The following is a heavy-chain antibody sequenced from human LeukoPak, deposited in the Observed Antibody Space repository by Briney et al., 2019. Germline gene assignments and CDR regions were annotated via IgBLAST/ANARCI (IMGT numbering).Heavy chain of an antibody. CDR3: ASALKRGSAGTLIDH. Sequence: WASVKVSCKASGYTFTSYDINWVRQATGQGLEWMGWMNPNSGNTGYAQKFQGRVTMTRNTSISTAYLELSSLGSEDTAMYYCASALKRGSAGTLIDHWGQGTLVTVSS. CDR1: GYTFTSYD. V-gene: IGHV1-8*01. CDR2: MNPNSGNT. D-gene: IGHD6-13*01. J-gene: IGHJ4*02.